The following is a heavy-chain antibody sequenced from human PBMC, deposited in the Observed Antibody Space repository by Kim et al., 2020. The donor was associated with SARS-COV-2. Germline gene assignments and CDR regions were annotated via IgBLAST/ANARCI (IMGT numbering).Heavy chain of an antibody. V-gene: IGHV3-48*02. D-gene: IGHD6-13*01. CDR2: ISGGSTTI. CDR1: GFSFSSYP. J-gene: IGHJ4*02. Sequence: GGSLRLSCAASGFSFSSYPMTWVRQAPGKGLEWVSYISGGSTTIYYADSVRGRFTISRDNAKNSLFLQMNSLREEDTAVYYCARDMGVTGADDCWCQETPLRVS. CDR3: ARDMGVTGADDC.